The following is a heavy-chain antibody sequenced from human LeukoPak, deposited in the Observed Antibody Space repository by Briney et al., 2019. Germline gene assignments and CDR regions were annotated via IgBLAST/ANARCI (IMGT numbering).Heavy chain of an antibody. CDR2: INPNSGGT. D-gene: IGHD2-15*01. CDR1: GYTFTGYY. CDR3: ARGARGIVPLSCLDY. V-gene: IGHV1-2*02. Sequence: ASVKVSCKASGYTFTGYYMHWVRQAPGQGLEWMGWINPNSGGTNYAQKFQGRVTMTRDTSISTAYMELSRLRSDDTAVYYCARGARGIVPLSCLDYWGQGTLVTVSS. J-gene: IGHJ4*02.